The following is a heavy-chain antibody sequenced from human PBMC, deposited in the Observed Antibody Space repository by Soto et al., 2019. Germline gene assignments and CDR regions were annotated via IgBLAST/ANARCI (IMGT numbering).Heavy chain of an antibody. V-gene: IGHV1-18*01. CDR1: GYTFTNYG. J-gene: IGHJ6*03. CDR2: ISAYNGDT. CDR3: ARVRRIVGYFYYDMNV. Sequence: QVQLLQSGAEVKQPGASVKVSCKASGYTFTNYGITWVRQAPGQGLEWMGWISAYNGDTHYTQRLQGRVTMTTDTSTSTAYMELRGLRSDATAVYYCARVRRIVGYFYYDMNVWGKGTTVTVAS. D-gene: IGHD3-16*02.